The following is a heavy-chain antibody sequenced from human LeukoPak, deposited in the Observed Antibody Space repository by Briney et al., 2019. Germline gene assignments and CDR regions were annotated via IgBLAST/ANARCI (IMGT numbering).Heavy chain of an antibody. J-gene: IGHJ4*02. V-gene: IGHV4-4*07. Sequence: SETLSLTCTVSGGSISSYYWSWIRQPAGKGLEWIGRIYTSGSTNYNPSLKSRVTISVDTSKNQFSLKLSSVTAADTAVYYCARLPKRYSYGPYYFDYWGQGTLVTVSS. CDR1: GGSISSYY. CDR3: ARLPKRYSYGPYYFDY. D-gene: IGHD5-18*01. CDR2: IYTSGST.